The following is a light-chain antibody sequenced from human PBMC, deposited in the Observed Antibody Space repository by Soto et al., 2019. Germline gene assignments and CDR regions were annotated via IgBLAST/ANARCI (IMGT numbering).Light chain of an antibody. CDR2: AAS. CDR3: QQYNNRPPWT. Sequence: EIVMTQSPGTLSVSPGERATLSCRASQTIDTNLAWYQQKPGQAPRLLIFAASTRATGIPARFSGSGSGTEFSLTITSLQFEDFALYYCQQYNNRPPWTFGQGTKVEVK. V-gene: IGKV3-15*01. J-gene: IGKJ1*01. CDR1: QTIDTN.